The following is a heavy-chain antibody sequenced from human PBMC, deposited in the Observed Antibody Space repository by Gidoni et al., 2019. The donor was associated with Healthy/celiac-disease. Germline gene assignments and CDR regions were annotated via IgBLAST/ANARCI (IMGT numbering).Heavy chain of an antibody. D-gene: IGHD3-10*01. CDR2: INPSGGSR. Sequence: QVQLVQSGAEVKKPGASVKVSCKASGYTFTSYYMHWVRQAPGQGLEWMGIINPSGGSRSYAQKFQGRVTMTRDTSTSTVYMELSSLRSEDTAVYYCAADRVAMVPYNWFDPWGQGTLVTVSS. V-gene: IGHV1-46*01. CDR3: AADRVAMVPYNWFDP. CDR1: GYTFTSYY. J-gene: IGHJ5*02.